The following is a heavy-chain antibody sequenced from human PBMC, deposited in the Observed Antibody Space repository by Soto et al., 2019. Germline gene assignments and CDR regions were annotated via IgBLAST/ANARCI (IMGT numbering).Heavy chain of an antibody. Sequence: PQCLTSTVSGGYIGVRGGCWSRIRKPPGKCLEWIGDIYSSGSPYYHQSPKSRVNISVVTSKNLCARKISSVTAAGTAVYYCARETGRYRYCFVGYFGYRGQGTLVT. J-gene: IGHJ4*02. CDR1: GGYIGVRGGC. CDR3: ARETGRYRYCFVGYFGY. D-gene: IGHD5-18*01. V-gene: IGHV4-30-4*01. CDR2: IYSSGSP.